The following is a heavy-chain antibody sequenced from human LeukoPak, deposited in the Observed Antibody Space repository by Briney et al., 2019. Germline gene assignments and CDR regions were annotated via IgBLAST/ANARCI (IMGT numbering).Heavy chain of an antibody. CDR1: GGSISSYY. J-gene: IGHJ4*02. V-gene: IGHV4-59*12. D-gene: IGHD4-17*01. Sequence: PSETLSLTCTVSGGSISSYYWSWIRQPPGKGLEWIGYISYSGSTNYNPSLKSRVTISVDTSKNQFSLKLSSVTAADTAVYYCARDGTTVTTLVYWGQGTLVTVSS. CDR3: ARDGTTVTTLVY. CDR2: ISYSGST.